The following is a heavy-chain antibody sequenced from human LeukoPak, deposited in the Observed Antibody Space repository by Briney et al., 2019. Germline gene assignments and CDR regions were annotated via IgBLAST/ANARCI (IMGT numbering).Heavy chain of an antibody. J-gene: IGHJ4*02. CDR2: IDYRERT. V-gene: IGHV4-39*01. D-gene: IGHD3-16*01. Sequence: PSETVSLTCTVSVGSISTSRQYWGWIRQPPGKGLEWIGSIDYRERTTSNPSLKSRVTISADTSRNQFSLKLSSVTATDTAVYYCANYVSGTMRDYWGQGTLVTVSS. CDR3: ANYVSGTMRDY. CDR1: VGSISTSRQY.